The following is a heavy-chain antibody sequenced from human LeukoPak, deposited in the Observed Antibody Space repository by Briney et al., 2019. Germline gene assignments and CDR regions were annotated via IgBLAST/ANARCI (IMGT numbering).Heavy chain of an antibody. CDR1: GGSISSSSYY. V-gene: IGHV4-39*07. Sequence: SETLSLTCTVSGGSISSSSYYWGWIRQPPGKGLEWIGEINHSGSTNYNPSLKSRVTISVDTSKNQFSLKLSSVTAADTAVYYCARSTVSRRIFDYWGQGTLVTVSS. CDR3: ARSTVSRRIFDY. D-gene: IGHD4-11*01. J-gene: IGHJ4*02. CDR2: INHSGST.